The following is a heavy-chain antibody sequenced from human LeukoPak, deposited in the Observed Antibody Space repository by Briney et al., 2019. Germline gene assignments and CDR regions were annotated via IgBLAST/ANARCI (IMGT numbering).Heavy chain of an antibody. CDR3: ARGKREDAFDI. CDR2: IYYSGGP. V-gene: IGHV4-59*08. J-gene: IGHJ3*02. CDR1: GGSVSPYY. Sequence: PSETLSLTCTVSGGSVSPYYWNWIRQPPGKRLEWIGHIYYSGGPAYNPSLKSRVTMSVDTSKNQLSLRVSSVTAADTAVYYCARGKREDAFDIWGQGTMVTVSS.